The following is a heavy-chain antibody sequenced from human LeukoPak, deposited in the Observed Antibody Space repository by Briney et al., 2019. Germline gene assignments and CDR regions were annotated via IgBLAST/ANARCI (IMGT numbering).Heavy chain of an antibody. CDR2: INHSGST. Sequence: PSETLSLTCAVYGGSFSGYYWSWIRQPPGKGLEWIGEINHSGSTNYNPSLKSRVTISVDTSKNQFSLKLSSVTAADTAVYYCARRVVPTGTTGYYYYYMDVWGKGTTVTVSS. CDR1: GGSFSGYY. J-gene: IGHJ6*03. V-gene: IGHV4-34*01. CDR3: ARRVVPTGTTGYYYYYMDV. D-gene: IGHD1-1*01.